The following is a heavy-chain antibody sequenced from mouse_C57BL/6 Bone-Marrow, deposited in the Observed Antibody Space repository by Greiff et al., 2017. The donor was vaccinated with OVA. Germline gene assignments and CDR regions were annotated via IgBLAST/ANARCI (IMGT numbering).Heavy chain of an antibody. CDR2: IDPETGGT. V-gene: IGHV1-15*01. D-gene: IGHD5-5*01. J-gene: IGHJ4*01. CDR1: GYTFTDYE. Sequence: VKLLESGAELVRPGASVTLSCKASGYTFTDYEMHWVKQTPVHGLEWIGAIDPETGGTAYNQKFKGKAILTADKSSSTAYMELRSLTSEDSAVYYCTRDDYLYYAMDYWGQGTSVTVSS. CDR3: TRDDYLYYAMDY.